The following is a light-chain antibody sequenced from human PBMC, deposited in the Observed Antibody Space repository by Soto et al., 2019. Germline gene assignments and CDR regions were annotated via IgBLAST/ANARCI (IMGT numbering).Light chain of an antibody. CDR2: DAS. V-gene: IGKV3-11*01. J-gene: IGKJ1*01. CDR3: QQRSNWLWT. Sequence: EIVLTQSPATLSLSPGERATLYCRASQSVSSYLAWYQQKPGQAPRLLIYDASNRATGIPARFSGSGSGTDFTLTISSLDPEDFAVYYCQQRSNWLWTFGQGTKVDIK. CDR1: QSVSSY.